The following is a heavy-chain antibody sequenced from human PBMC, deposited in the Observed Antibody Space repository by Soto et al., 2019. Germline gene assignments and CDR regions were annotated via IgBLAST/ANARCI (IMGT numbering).Heavy chain of an antibody. CDR2: IYSGGST. CDR1: GFTVSSNY. D-gene: IGHD6-13*01. V-gene: IGHV3-53*01. J-gene: IGHJ6*02. Sequence: PVGSRRLSCAASGFTVSSNYMSWVRQAPGKGLEWVSVIYSGGSTYYADSVKGRFTISRDNSKNTLYLQMNSLRAEDTAVYYCARDRGQQLPWRYYGMDVWGQGTTVTVSS. CDR3: ARDRGQQLPWRYYGMDV.